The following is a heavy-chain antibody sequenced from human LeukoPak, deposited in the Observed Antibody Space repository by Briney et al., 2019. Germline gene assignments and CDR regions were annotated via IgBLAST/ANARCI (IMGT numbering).Heavy chain of an antibody. CDR3: AREGDGRNEDFDY. J-gene: IGHJ4*02. Sequence: GASVKVSCKASGYIFTGYYMHWVRQAPGQGLEWMGIINPSGGSTSYAQKFQGRVTMTRDMSTSTVYMELSSLRSEDTAVYYCAREGDGRNEDFDYWGQGTLVTVSS. CDR1: GYIFTGYY. V-gene: IGHV1-46*01. CDR2: INPSGGST. D-gene: IGHD1-1*01.